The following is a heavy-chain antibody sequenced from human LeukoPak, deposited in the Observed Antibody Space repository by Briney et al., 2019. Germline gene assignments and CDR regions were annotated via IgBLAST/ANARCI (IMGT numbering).Heavy chain of an antibody. CDR1: GGSISSSSYY. D-gene: IGHD3-22*01. Sequence: SETLSLTCTVSGGSISSSSYYWGWIRQPPGKGLEWIGSIYYSGSTYYNPSLKSRVTISVDTSKNQFSLKLSSVTAADTAVYYCARVQVYYYDSSGQCFDYWGQGTLDTVSS. J-gene: IGHJ4*02. V-gene: IGHV4-39*07. CDR2: IYYSGST. CDR3: ARVQVYYYDSSGQCFDY.